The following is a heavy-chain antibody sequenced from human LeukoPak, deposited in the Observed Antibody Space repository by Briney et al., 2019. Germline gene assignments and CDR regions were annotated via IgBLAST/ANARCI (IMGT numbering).Heavy chain of an antibody. CDR3: ARHSRGYDLHFDY. CDR1: GYSFTSYW. CDR2: IYPGDSDT. J-gene: IGHJ4*02. Sequence: HGESLKISXKGSGYSFTSYWIGWVRQRPGKGLEWTGIIYPGDSDTRYSPSFQGQVTISADKSISTAYLQWSSLKASDTAMYYCARHSRGYDLHFDYWGQGTLVTVSS. V-gene: IGHV5-51*01. D-gene: IGHD5-12*01.